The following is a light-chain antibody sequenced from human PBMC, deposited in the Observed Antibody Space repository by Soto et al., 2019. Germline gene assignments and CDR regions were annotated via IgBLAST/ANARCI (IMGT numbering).Light chain of an antibody. CDR3: QQRSNGPIT. CDR1: QSVSSY. V-gene: IGKV3-11*01. CDR2: DAS. J-gene: IGKJ5*01. Sequence: EIVLTQSPATLSLSPGERATLSCRARQSVSSYLAWYQQKPGQAPRLLIYDASNRATGIPARFSGSGSGTDFTRTSSSLEPEDCAVYYWQQRSNGPITGGQGTRRESK.